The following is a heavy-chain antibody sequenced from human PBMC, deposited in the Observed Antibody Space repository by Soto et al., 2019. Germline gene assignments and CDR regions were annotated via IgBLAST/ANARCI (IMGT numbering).Heavy chain of an antibody. V-gene: IGHV1-18*01. J-gene: IGHJ4*02. CDR1: GYTFTSYG. CDR2: ISAYNGNT. D-gene: IGHD3-22*01. Sequence: RASVKVSCKASGYTFTSYGISWVRQAPGQGLEWMGWISAYNGNTNYAQKLQGRVTMTTDTSTSTAYMELRSLRSDDTAVYYCAREGAYYYDSSGYYPDFLDYWGQGTLVTVSS. CDR3: AREGAYYYDSSGYYPDFLDY.